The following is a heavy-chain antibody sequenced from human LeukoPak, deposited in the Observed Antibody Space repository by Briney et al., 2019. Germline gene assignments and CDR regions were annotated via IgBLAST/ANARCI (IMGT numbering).Heavy chain of an antibody. Sequence: SETLSLTCTVSGFSVSSAYYWGWIRQPPGKGLEWIGSIYHSGSPNYNPSLKSRVAISVDTSKNQFSLNLTSVTAADTAVYYCARPIGASENYWGQGTLVIVSS. CDR1: GFSVSSAYY. CDR2: IYHSGSP. CDR3: ARPIGASENY. D-gene: IGHD3-10*01. J-gene: IGHJ4*02. V-gene: IGHV4-38-2*02.